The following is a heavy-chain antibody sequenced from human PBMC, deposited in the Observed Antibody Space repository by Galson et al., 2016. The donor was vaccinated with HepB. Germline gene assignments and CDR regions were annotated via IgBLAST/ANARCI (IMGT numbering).Heavy chain of an antibody. Sequence: ETLSLTRSLSRASISSNVYYWAWIRQPAGKGLEWIGSVYYSGDSYYNPSLKPRVTISVDTSRDQFSLRLTSVTAADTAVYYCARQGSSSAFDVWGLGTLVTVSS. CDR3: ARQGSSSAFDV. D-gene: IGHD6-25*01. CDR2: VYYSGDS. J-gene: IGHJ5*02. CDR1: RASISSNVYY. V-gene: IGHV4-39*01.